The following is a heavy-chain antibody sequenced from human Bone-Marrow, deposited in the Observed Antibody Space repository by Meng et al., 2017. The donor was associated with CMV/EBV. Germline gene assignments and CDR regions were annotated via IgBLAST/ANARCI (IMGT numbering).Heavy chain of an antibody. CDR1: GGSISSYY. CDR2: IYYSGST. CDR3: ARRVARRGYYGMDV. J-gene: IGHJ6*02. Sequence: SETLSLTCTVSGGSISSYYWSWIRQPPGKGLEWIGYIYYSGSTNYNPSLKSRVTLSVDTPTNQFSLNRNSVTATDTAGYYCARRVARRGYYGMDVWGQGTTVTVSS. V-gene: IGHV4-59*01. D-gene: IGHD3-3*01.